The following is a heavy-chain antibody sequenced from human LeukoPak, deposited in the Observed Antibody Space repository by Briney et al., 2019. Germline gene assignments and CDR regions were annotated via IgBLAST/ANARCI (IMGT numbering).Heavy chain of an antibody. V-gene: IGHV4-34*01. CDR1: GGSFSGYY. Sequence: SETLSLTCAVYGGSFSGYYWSWIRQPPGKGLEWIGEINHSGSTNYNPSLKSRVTISVDTSKDQFSLKLSSVTAADTAVYYCARPSGGSYHFDYWGQGTLVTVSS. CDR3: ARPSGGSYHFDY. J-gene: IGHJ4*02. D-gene: IGHD2-15*01. CDR2: INHSGST.